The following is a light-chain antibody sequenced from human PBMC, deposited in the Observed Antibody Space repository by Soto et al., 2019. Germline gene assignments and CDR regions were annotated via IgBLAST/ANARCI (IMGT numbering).Light chain of an antibody. CDR1: SSNVGGYNY. V-gene: IGLV2-11*01. Sequence: QSALTQPRSMSGSPGQSVTISCTGTSSNVGGYNYVSWYQQYPGKAPQVMIYDVNKRPSKVPDRFSGSKSGNTASLIISGLQAEDEADYHCCSYAGNSTWVFGGGTKLTVL. CDR3: CSYAGNSTWV. CDR2: DVN. J-gene: IGLJ2*01.